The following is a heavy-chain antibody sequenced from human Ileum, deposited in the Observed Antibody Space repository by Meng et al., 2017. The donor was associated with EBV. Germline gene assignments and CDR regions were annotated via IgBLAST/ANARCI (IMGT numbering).Heavy chain of an antibody. CDR2: MSDSGIT. CDR3: AKNGEKYFEY. CDR1: GGPTSVSNW. Sequence: QVQLQESGPVLVNPSGNLSLTCAVFGGPTSVSNWWSWVRQSPEKGLEWIGEMSDSGITHYNPSLKSRVTISADKSNNQFSLKLTSVTSADTAVYFCAKNGEKYFEYWGQGTLVTVSS. V-gene: IGHV4-4*02. J-gene: IGHJ4*02.